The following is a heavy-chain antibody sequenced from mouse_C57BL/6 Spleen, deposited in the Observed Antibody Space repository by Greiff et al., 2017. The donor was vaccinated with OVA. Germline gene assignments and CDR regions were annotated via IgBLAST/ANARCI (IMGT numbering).Heavy chain of an antibody. Sequence: QVQLQQPGAELVKPGASVKLSCKASGYTFTSYWMQWVKQRPGQGFEWIGEIDPSDSYTNYNQKFKGKATLTVDTSSSTAYMQLSSLTSEDSAVYYCARGSSYGPLYYFDYWGQGTTLTVSS. CDR1: GYTFTSYW. J-gene: IGHJ2*01. V-gene: IGHV1-50*01. CDR2: IDPSDSYT. CDR3: ARGSSYGPLYYFDY. D-gene: IGHD1-1*01.